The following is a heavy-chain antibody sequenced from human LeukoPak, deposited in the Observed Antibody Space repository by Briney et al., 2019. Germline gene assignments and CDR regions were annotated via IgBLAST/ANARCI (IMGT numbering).Heavy chain of an antibody. Sequence: SETLSLTCTVSGGSISSYYWSWIRQPPGKGLEWIGYIYTSGSTNYNPSLKSRVTISVDTSKNQFSLKLSSVTAADTAVYYCARMGHISWWNWFDPWGQGTLVTVSS. CDR1: GGSISSYY. D-gene: IGHD2-15*01. CDR3: ARMGHISWWNWFDP. CDR2: IYTSGST. V-gene: IGHV4-4*09. J-gene: IGHJ5*02.